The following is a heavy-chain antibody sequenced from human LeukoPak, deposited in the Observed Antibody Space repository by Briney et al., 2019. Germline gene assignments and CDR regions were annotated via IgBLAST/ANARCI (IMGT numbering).Heavy chain of an antibody. CDR1: GFTFSSYA. D-gene: IGHD2-2*01. J-gene: IGHJ4*02. V-gene: IGHV3-30-3*01. CDR2: ISYDGSNK. Sequence: PGGSLRLSCAASGFTFSSYAMHWVRQAPGKGLEWVAVISYDGSNKYYADSVKGRFTISRDNSKNTLYLQMNSLRAKDTAVYYCARSSRDALDYWGQGTLVTVSS. CDR3: ARSSRDALDY.